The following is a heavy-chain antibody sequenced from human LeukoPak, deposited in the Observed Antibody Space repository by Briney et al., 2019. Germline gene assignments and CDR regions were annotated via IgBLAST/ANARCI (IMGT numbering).Heavy chain of an antibody. V-gene: IGHV1-46*01. D-gene: IGHD3-16*01. Sequence: ASVKVSCKASGYTFTGYYMYWVRQAPGQGLEWMGIINPSGGSTSYAQKFQGRVTMTRDMSTSTVYMELSSLRSEDTAVYYCARGHYMAGSSPLLGYWGQGTLVTVSS. CDR3: ARGHYMAGSSPLLGY. J-gene: IGHJ4*02. CDR2: INPSGGST. CDR1: GYTFTGYY.